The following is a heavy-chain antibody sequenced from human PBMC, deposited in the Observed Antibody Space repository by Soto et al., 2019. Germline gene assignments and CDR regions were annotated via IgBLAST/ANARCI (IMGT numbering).Heavy chain of an antibody. J-gene: IGHJ4*02. CDR2: ISYDGSNK. Sequence: QVQLVESGGGVVQPGRSLRLSCAASGFTFSSYGMHWVRQAPGKGLEWVAVISYDGSNKYYADSVKGRFTISRDNSKNTLYLQRNSLSAEDTAVYYCAKHQVRVVVAAAFDYGGQGTLVTVSS. CDR1: GFTFSSYG. D-gene: IGHD2-15*01. V-gene: IGHV3-30*18. CDR3: AKHQVRVVVAAAFDY.